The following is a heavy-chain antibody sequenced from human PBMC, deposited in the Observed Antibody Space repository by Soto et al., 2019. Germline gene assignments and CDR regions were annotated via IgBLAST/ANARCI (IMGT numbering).Heavy chain of an antibody. D-gene: IGHD3-22*01. CDR2: IDPKRGDT. CDR1: EYSFTGHY. CDR3: ARDYGKRGYDYFDP. J-gene: IGHJ5*02. Sequence: ASVKVSCKASEYSFTGHYLHWVRQAPGQGLEWMGWIDPKRGDTKYAPKFRDRVTMTSETSINTAYMDLSNLRYDDTAVYYCARDYGKRGYDYFDPWGQGTKVTVSS. V-gene: IGHV1-2*02.